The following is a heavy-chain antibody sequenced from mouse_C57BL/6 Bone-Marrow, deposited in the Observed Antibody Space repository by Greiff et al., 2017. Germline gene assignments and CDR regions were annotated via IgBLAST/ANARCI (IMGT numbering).Heavy chain of an antibody. V-gene: IGHV1-81*01. J-gene: IGHJ3*01. Sequence: QVQLKESGAELARPGASVKLSCKASGYTFTSYGISWVKQRTGQGLEWIGEIYPRSGNTYYNEKFKGKATLTADKSSSTAYMGLRSLTSEDSAVYFCARDRYGRMMVTTVFAYWGQGTLVTVSA. CDR2: IYPRSGNT. CDR1: GYTFTSYG. CDR3: ARDRYGRMMVTTVFAY. D-gene: IGHD2-3*01.